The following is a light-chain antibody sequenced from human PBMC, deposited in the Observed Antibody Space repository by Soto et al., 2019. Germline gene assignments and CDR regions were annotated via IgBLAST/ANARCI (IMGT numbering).Light chain of an antibody. V-gene: IGKV1-5*01. CDR1: QSISSW. CDR3: QQYSNLIT. J-gene: IGKJ5*01. Sequence: DIQMTQSPSTLSSSLGDTVTITFRASQSISSWLAWYQQKPGKAPKLLIYDASNLETGVPSRFSGSGSGTYFSFTISSLQPEDFATYYCQQYSNLITFGQGTRLEIK. CDR2: DAS.